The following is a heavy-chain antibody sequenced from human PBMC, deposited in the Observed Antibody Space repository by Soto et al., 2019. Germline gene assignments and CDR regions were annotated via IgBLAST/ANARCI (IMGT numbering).Heavy chain of an antibody. CDR1: GFTFSNFW. J-gene: IGHJ4*02. Sequence: GGSLRLSCTASGFTFSNFWMDWVRQAPGQGLEWVANINPDGTERRYVDSVKGRFTISRDNAKNSLYLQMSSLTDEDSALYYCSRYLDSWGQGTRVTVSS. CDR3: SRYLDS. V-gene: IGHV3-7*01. CDR2: INPDGTER.